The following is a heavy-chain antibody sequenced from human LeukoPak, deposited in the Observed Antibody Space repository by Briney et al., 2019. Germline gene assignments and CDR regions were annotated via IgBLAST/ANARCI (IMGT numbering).Heavy chain of an antibody. Sequence: GGSLGLSCAASGFTFSNYAMSWVRQAPGRELEWVSAITSGGGTTYYAGSVKGRFTISRDNSKNTLYLQMNSLRAEDTAVYYCARDPPRAAWVFDYWGQGTLVSVSS. J-gene: IGHJ4*02. D-gene: IGHD6-25*01. CDR1: GFTFSNYA. V-gene: IGHV3-23*01. CDR2: ITSGGGTT. CDR3: ARDPPRAAWVFDY.